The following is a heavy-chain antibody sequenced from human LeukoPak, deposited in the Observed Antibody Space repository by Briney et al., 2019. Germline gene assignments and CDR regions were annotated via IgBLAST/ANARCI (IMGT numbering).Heavy chain of an antibody. CDR1: GFTFNTYS. CDR2: ISSSSSYI. V-gene: IGHV3-21*04. CDR3: AKTTGSGSYYYFDY. J-gene: IGHJ4*02. Sequence: GGSLRLSCAASGFTFNTYSMNWVRQAPGKGLEWVSSISSSSSYIYYSDSVKGRFTISRDNAKNSPYLQMNSLRAEDTAVYYCAKTTGSGSYYYFDYWGQGTLVTVSS. D-gene: IGHD3-10*01.